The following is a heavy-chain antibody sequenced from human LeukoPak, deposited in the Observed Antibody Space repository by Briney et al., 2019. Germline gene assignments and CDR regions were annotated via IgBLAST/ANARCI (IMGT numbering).Heavy chain of an antibody. CDR1: GFSLSTSGMC. CDR2: IDWDDDK. J-gene: IGHJ6*02. V-gene: IGHV2-70*11. D-gene: IGHD6-13*01. CDR3: ARIIAEAGNDYYGMDV. Sequence: SGPALVKPTQTLTLTCTFSGFSLSTSGMCVSWIRQPPGKALEWLARIDWDDDKYYRTSLKTRLTISKDTSKNQVVLTMTNMDPVDTATYYCARIIAEAGNDYYGMDVWGQGTTVTVSS.